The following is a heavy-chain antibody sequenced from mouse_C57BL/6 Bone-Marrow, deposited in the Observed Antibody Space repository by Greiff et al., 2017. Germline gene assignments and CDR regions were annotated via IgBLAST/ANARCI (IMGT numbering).Heavy chain of an antibody. D-gene: IGHD3-3*01. CDR2: ISNLAYSI. CDR3: ARGLGYFDV. J-gene: IGHJ1*03. Sequence: EVKLVESGGGLVQPGGSLKLSCAASGFTFSDYGMAWVRQAPRKGPAWVAFISNLAYSIYYADTVTGRFTISRENAKNTLYLEMSSLRSEDTAMYYCARGLGYFDVWGTGTTVTVSS. V-gene: IGHV5-15*01. CDR1: GFTFSDYG.